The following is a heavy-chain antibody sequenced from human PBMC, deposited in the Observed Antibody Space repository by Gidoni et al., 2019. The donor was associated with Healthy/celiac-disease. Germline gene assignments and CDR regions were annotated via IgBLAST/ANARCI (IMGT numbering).Heavy chain of an antibody. CDR3: ARVGCSGGSCYSHSFDY. J-gene: IGHJ4*02. CDR2: IYTSGST. D-gene: IGHD2-15*01. CDR1: GGSISSGSYY. V-gene: IGHV4-61*02. Sequence: QVQLQESGPGLVKPSQTLSLTCTVSGGSISSGSYYWSWIRQPAGKGLEWIGRIYTSGSTNYNPSLKSRVTISVDTSKNQFSLKLSSVTAADTAVYYCARVGCSGGSCYSHSFDYWGQGTLVTVSS.